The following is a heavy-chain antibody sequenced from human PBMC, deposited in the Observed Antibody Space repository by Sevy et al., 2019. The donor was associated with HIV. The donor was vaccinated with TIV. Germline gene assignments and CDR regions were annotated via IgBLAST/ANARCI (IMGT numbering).Heavy chain of an antibody. Sequence: GGSLRLSCAASGFTFSSYWMHWVRQAPGKGLVWVSRINSDGSSTSYADSVKGRFTISRDNAKNTLYLQMNSLRAEDTAVYYCALTNSADYYDSGAFHLWGRGTMVTVSS. CDR3: ALTNSADYYDSGAFHL. CDR1: GFTFSSYW. D-gene: IGHD3-22*01. J-gene: IGHJ3*01. CDR2: INSDGSST. V-gene: IGHV3-74*01.